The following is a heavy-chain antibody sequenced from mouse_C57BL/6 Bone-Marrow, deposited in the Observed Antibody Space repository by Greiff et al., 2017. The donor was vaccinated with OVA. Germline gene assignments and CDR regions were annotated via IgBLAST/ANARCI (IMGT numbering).Heavy chain of an antibody. CDR3: ASDYYGSG. D-gene: IGHD1-1*01. CDR2: IRNKANDYTT. CDR1: GFTFSDFY. J-gene: IGHJ4*01. V-gene: IGHV7-1*01. Sequence: EVKLVESGGGLVQPGRSLRLSCATSGFTFSDFYMEWVRQAPGKGLEWIAAIRNKANDYTTEYSASVKGRINVSRDTSQSILYLQIDDLRAEDTAVYYCASDYYGSGWGQGTTVTVSS.